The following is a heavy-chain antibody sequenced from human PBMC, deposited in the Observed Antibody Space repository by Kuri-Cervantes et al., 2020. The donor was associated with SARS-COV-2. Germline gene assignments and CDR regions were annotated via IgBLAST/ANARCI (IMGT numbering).Heavy chain of an antibody. CDR1: GGSISSYY. V-gene: IGHV4-59*12. D-gene: IGHD2-2*01. J-gene: IGHJ6*03. Sequence: SETLSLTCTVSGGSISSYYWSWIRQPPGKGLEWIGYIYYSGSTNYNPSLKSRVTISVDTSKNQFSLKLSSVTAADTAVYYCAREGGCSSTSCNYYYYMDVWGKGTTVTVSS. CDR3: AREGGCSSTSCNYYYYMDV. CDR2: IYYSGST.